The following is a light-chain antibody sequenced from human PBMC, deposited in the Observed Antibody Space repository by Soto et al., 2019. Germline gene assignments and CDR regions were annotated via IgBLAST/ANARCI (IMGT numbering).Light chain of an antibody. CDR1: QSVTSNY. J-gene: IGKJ4*01. CDR2: GAS. Sequence: EIVLTQSPGTQSLSPGEGATLSCRASQSVTSNYLAWYQQKPGQAPRLLIYGASSRATGIPDRFSGSGSATDFTLTISRLETEDFAVYYCHQYGTSPLTFGGGTKVEIK. V-gene: IGKV3-20*01. CDR3: HQYGTSPLT.